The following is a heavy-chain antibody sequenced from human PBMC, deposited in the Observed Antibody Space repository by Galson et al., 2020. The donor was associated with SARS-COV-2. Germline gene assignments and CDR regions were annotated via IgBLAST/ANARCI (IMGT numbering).Heavy chain of an antibody. CDR3: ARTYYDIVTGYSRAFDI. D-gene: IGHD3-9*01. V-gene: IGHV2-70*04. CDR1: GFSLSTSGMR. CDR2: IDWDDDK. J-gene: IGHJ3*02. Sequence: SGPTLVKPTQTLTLTCTFSGFSLSTSGMRVSWIRQPPGKALEWLARIDWDDDKFYSTSLTTRLTISKDTSKNQVVLTMTNMDPVDTATYYCARTYYDIVTGYSRAFDIWGQGTMVTVSS.